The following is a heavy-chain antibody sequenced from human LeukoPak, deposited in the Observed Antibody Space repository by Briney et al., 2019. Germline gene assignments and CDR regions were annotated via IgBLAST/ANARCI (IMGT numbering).Heavy chain of an antibody. CDR3: ARDGSLLWFGEFQTVFYFDY. D-gene: IGHD3-10*01. CDR1: GFTFSSYG. CDR2: ICYDGRNK. Sequence: GGSLRLSCAASGFTFSSYGMHWVRQAPGKGLEGGAVICYDGRNKYYADSVESRYTISRDNSKNTLYLQMNSLRAEDTAVYYCARDGSLLWFGEFQTVFYFDYWGQGTLVTVSS. J-gene: IGHJ4*02. V-gene: IGHV3-33*01.